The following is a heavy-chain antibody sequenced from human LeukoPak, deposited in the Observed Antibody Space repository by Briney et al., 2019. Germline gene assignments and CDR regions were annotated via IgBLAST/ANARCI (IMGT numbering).Heavy chain of an antibody. D-gene: IGHD2-2*01. CDR3: ASPVYCSSTSCYEGAFDI. CDR1: GYTFTSYA. J-gene: IGHJ3*02. V-gene: IGHV1-3*01. Sequence: ASVKVSCKASGYTFTSYAMHWVRQAPGQRLEWMGWINAGNGNTKYSQKFQGRVTMTTDTSTSTAYMELRSLRSDDTAVYYCASPVYCSSTSCYEGAFDIWGQGTMVTVSS. CDR2: INAGNGNT.